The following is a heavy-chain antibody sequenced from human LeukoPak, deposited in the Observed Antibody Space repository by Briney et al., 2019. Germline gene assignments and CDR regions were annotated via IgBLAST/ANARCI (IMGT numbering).Heavy chain of an antibody. V-gene: IGHV1-69*05. Sequence: ASVKVSCKASGGTFSSYAISWVRQAPGQGLEWMGGIIPIFGTANYAQKFQGRVTITTDESTSTAYMELSSLRSEDTAVYYCASGVGTVVVPAAMGWFDPWGQGTLVTVSS. D-gene: IGHD2-2*01. J-gene: IGHJ5*02. CDR3: ASGVGTVVVPAAMGWFDP. CDR2: IIPIFGTA. CDR1: GGTFSSYA.